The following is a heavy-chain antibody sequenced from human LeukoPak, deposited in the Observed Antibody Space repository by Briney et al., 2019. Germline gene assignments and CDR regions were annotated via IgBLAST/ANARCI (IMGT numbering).Heavy chain of an antibody. CDR2: IYYSGST. V-gene: IGHV4-39*01. J-gene: IGHJ4*02. Sequence: PSETLSLTCTVSGGSISSSSYYWGWIRQPPGKGLEWIGSIYYSGSTYYNPSLKSRVTISVDTSKNQFSLKLSSVTAADTAVYYCARLAKYYDILTGYYSYFDYWGQGTLVTVSS. CDR3: ARLAKYYDILTGYYSYFDY. D-gene: IGHD3-9*01. CDR1: GGSISSSSYY.